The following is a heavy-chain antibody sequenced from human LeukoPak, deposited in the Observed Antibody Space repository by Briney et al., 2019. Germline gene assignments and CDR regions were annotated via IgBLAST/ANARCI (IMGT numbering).Heavy chain of an antibody. CDR3: ARVGSGNIGGEVYYLDY. D-gene: IGHD3-16*01. V-gene: IGHV3-48*03. CDR2: ICSSGSTI. CDR1: GFTFSSFE. Sequence: GGSLRLSCAASGFTFSSFEMNWVRQAPGRRLEWGSYICSSGSTIYYAPSVRGQSTISRANAKNSPYLKMNSLRAEDTVVYCCARVGSGNIGGEVYYLDYWGQGNLVTVSS. J-gene: IGHJ4*02.